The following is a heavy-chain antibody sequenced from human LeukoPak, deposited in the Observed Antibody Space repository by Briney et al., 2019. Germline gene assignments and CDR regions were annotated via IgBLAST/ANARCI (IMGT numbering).Heavy chain of an antibody. CDR2: IYPGDSDT. CDR3: ARSDGVVTTTFDY. D-gene: IGHD4-23*01. V-gene: IGHV5-51*01. Sequence: GESLKISCKGSEYSFTSYWIGWVRQMPGKGLEWMGTIYPGDSDTRYSPSFQGQVTISADKSISTAYLQWSSLKATDTATYYCARSDGVVTTTFDYWGQGTLVTVSS. CDR1: EYSFTSYW. J-gene: IGHJ4*02.